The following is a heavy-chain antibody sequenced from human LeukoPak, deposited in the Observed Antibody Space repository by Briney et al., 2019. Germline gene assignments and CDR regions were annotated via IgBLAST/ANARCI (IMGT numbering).Heavy chain of an antibody. CDR3: AKDRETYEYTFDY. J-gene: IGHJ4*02. CDR2: MWYDGSKD. CDR1: GFTFGDYA. V-gene: IGHV3-33*06. Sequence: GTLSLSCTASGFTFGDYAMSWVRQAPGKGLEWVAVMWYDGSKDYYADSVKGRFTISRDTSKNTLYLQMNNLRAEDTAVYYCAKDRETYEYTFDYWGQGTLVTVSS. D-gene: IGHD6-6*01.